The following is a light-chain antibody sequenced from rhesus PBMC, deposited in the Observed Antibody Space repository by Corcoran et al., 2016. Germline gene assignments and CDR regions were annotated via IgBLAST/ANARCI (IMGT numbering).Light chain of an antibody. CDR3: SSSAGDKSYI. J-gene: IGLJ1*01. CDR2: EVK. CDR1: SSDIGCYHY. Sequence: HAALTQPHSVAGSPGQSVTFCCPGTSSDIGCYHYVCWYQHHPGTAPILMIYEVKKLPSGVSDRFSGSKSAHTASLTISGLQGEDAADYYCSSSAGDKSYIFGGRTPLTVL. V-gene: IGLV2-32*02.